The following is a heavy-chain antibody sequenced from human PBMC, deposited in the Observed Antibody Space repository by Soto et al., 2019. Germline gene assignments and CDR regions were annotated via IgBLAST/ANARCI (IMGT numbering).Heavy chain of an antibody. Sequence: PGGSLSLSCAASGFTFSSYSMYWVRQAPGEGLEWVSYVSSSSSTIYYADSVKGRFTISRDNAKNPLYLQMNSLRDEDTAVYYCARDGALLNSGGSPVDYYGMDVWGQGTPVTVSS. J-gene: IGHJ6*02. CDR1: GFTFSSYS. CDR2: VSSSSSTI. V-gene: IGHV3-48*02. D-gene: IGHD5-12*01. CDR3: ARDGALLNSGGSPVDYYGMDV.